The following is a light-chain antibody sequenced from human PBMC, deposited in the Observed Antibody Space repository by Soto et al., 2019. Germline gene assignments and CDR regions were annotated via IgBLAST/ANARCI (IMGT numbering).Light chain of an antibody. J-gene: IGKJ3*01. CDR2: GAS. CDR3: QQYGRSPFT. V-gene: IGKV3-20*01. Sequence: EIVLTQSPGTLSLSPGERATLSCRASQSVSRSYLAWYQQKPGQAPRLLIYGASSRATGIPGRFSGSGSGTDLTLTISRLEPEDFAVYYCQQYGRSPFTFGPGTKVDIK. CDR1: QSVSRSY.